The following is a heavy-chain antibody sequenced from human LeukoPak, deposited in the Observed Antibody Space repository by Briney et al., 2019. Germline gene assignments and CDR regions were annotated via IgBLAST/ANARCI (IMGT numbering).Heavy chain of an antibody. CDR3: AKDAQSGFDYSNSLEH. V-gene: IGHV3-33*06. D-gene: IGHD4-11*01. CDR1: GCTFSHYG. Sequence: PGRSLTLSCAASGCTFSHYGMHWVRQAPGKGLERVAVIWSDGTNKYYADSVKGRFTIYRDYSQNMVLLHMKSPTADATPLYYSAKDAQSGFDYSNSLEHWGQGALASVS. J-gene: IGHJ5*02. CDR2: IWSDGTNK.